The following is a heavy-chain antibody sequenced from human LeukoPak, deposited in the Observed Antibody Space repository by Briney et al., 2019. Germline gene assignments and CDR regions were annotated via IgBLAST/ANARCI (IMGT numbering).Heavy chain of an antibody. Sequence: GGSLRLSCAASGFTFSSFAMSWVRPAPGEGLELVSAISGSGGSTYFADSVKGRFTISRDNSKNTLYLQMNSLRAEDTAVYYCAKDWPLFNDYGDYDYWGQGTLVTVSS. D-gene: IGHD4-17*01. CDR1: GFTFSSFA. J-gene: IGHJ4*02. CDR2: ISGSGGST. V-gene: IGHV3-23*01. CDR3: AKDWPLFNDYGDYDY.